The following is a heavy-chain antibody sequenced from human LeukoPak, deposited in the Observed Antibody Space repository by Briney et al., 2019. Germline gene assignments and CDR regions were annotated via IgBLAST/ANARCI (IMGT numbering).Heavy chain of an antibody. V-gene: IGHV4-61*08. D-gene: IGHD1-26*01. CDR3: ATGKNWFDP. J-gene: IGHJ5*02. CDR1: GGSISRADYY. CDR2: IYYSGST. Sequence: SQTLSLTCTVSGGSISRADYYWSWIRQPPGKGLEWIGYIYYSGSTNYNPSLKSRVTMSVDTSKNQFSLKLSSVTAADTAVYYCATGKNWFDPWGQGTLVTVSS.